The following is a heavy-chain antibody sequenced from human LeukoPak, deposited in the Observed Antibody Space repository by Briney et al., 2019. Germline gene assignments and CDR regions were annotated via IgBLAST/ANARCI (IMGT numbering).Heavy chain of an antibody. CDR1: GYTFDIYG. V-gene: IGHV1-18*01. Sequence: ASVKVSCKASGYTFDIYGIAWVRQAPGQGLEWMGWIATYNGKTDYSQNLQGRVTMTTDQSTGTAYMELRSLRSDDTAVYYCARVYNSYYYYMDGWGKGTPVTVSS. D-gene: IGHD1-14*01. CDR2: IATYNGKT. CDR3: ARVYNSYYYYMDG. J-gene: IGHJ6*03.